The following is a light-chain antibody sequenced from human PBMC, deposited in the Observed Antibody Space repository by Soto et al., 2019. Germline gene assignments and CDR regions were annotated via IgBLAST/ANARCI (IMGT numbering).Light chain of an antibody. J-gene: IGKJ4*01. Sequence: EIVMTQSPATLSVSPGERAILSCRATQSLSSNLAWYQQKPGQAPRLLVYGASTRATGIPARFSGSESGTECTLTISSLQSEDFAVYYCQQYENWPLTFGGGTKVEMK. V-gene: IGKV3-15*01. CDR1: QSLSSN. CDR3: QQYENWPLT. CDR2: GAS.